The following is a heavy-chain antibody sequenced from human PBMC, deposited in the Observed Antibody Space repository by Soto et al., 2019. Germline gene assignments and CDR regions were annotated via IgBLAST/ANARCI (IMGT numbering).Heavy chain of an antibody. D-gene: IGHD6-19*01. CDR1: GFSLSTSGVG. J-gene: IGHJ4*02. V-gene: IGHV2-5*02. Sequence: QITLKESGPTLVKPTQTLTLTCTFSGFSLSTSGVGVGWIRQPPGKALEWLALIYWDDDKRYSPSLKSRLTITKDTSKNHVVLTMTNMAPVDTATYYCAHLPDQWLVRRWGQGTLVTVSS. CDR3: AHLPDQWLVRR. CDR2: IYWDDDK.